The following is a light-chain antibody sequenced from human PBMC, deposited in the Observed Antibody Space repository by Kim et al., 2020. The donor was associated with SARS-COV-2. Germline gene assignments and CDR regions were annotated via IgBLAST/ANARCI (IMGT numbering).Light chain of an antibody. V-gene: IGLV1-44*01. CDR3: AAWDASLNAWV. CDR2: NSS. CDR1: SSNIGSKA. J-gene: IGLJ3*02. Sequence: GQRVTISCSGSSSNIGSKAVNWYQQVPGTAPKLLIYNSSQRPSGVPGRFSGSKSGTSASLAISGLQSEDEADYYCAAWDASLNAWVFGGGTQLTVL.